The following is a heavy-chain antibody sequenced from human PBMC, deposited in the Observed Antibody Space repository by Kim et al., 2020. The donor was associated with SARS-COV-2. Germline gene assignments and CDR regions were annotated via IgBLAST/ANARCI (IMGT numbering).Heavy chain of an antibody. Sequence: GGSLRLSCAASEFTFSEYSMNWVRQVPGKGLEWVSSITSSSTYVYYGDSVKGRFSISRDNAKNLLYLQMNSLGAEDMAVYYCARDKDCTNGVCYPWFDP. CDR1: EFTFSEYS. CDR2: ITSSSTYV. J-gene: IGHJ5*02. CDR3: ARDKDCTNGVCYPWFDP. V-gene: IGHV3-21*01. D-gene: IGHD2-8*01.